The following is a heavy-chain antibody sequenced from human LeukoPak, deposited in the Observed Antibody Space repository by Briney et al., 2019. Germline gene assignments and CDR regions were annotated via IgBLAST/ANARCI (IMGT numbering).Heavy chain of an antibody. CDR2: IYSGGST. V-gene: IGHV3-53*01. CDR3: ARVGESSSWSHPFDY. J-gene: IGHJ4*02. D-gene: IGHD6-13*01. Sequence: PGGSLRLSCAASGFTVSSNYMSWVRQAPGKGLEWVSVIYSGGSTYYADSVKGRFTISRDNSKNTLYLQMNSLRAEDTAVYYCARVGESSSWSHPFDYWGQGTLVTVSS. CDR1: GFTVSSNY.